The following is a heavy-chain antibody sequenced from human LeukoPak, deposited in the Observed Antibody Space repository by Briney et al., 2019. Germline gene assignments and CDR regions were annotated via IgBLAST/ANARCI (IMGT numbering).Heavy chain of an antibody. Sequence: PGGSLRLSCAASGFTFSDYYMSWIRQAPGKGLEWVSYISSSGSTIYYADSVKGRFTISRDNAKNSLYLQMNSLRAEDTAVYYCARDEQEDYYYYYGMDVWGQGTTVTVSS. CDR1: GFTFSDYY. D-gene: IGHD1/OR15-1a*01. V-gene: IGHV3-11*04. CDR3: ARDEQEDYYYYYGMDV. CDR2: ISSSGSTI. J-gene: IGHJ6*02.